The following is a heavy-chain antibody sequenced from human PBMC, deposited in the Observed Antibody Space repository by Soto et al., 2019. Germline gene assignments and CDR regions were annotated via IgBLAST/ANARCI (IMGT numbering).Heavy chain of an antibody. J-gene: IGHJ6*02. CDR2: IWYDGSNK. D-gene: IGHD7-27*01. Sequence: QVQLVESGGGVVQPGRSLRLSCAASGFTFSSYGMHWVRQAPGKGLEWVAVIWYDGSNKYYADSVKGRFTISRDNSKNRLYLQMNSLRAEDTAVYYCAVSGDYYYGMDVWGQGTTVTVSS. CDR3: AVSGDYYYGMDV. V-gene: IGHV3-33*01. CDR1: GFTFSSYG.